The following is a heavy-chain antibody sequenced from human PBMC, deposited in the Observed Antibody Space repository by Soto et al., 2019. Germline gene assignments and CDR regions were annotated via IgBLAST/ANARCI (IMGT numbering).Heavy chain of an antibody. V-gene: IGHV1-69*12. D-gene: IGHD6-13*01. CDR3: AREVAAAGTVDYYYYGMDV. CDR2: IIPIFGTA. Sequence: QVQLVQSGAGVKKPGSSVKVSCKASGGTFSSYAISWVRQAPGQGLEWMGGIIPIFGTANYAQKFQGRVTITADESTSTAYMELSSLRSEDTAVYYCAREVAAAGTVDYYYYGMDVWGQGTTVTVSS. J-gene: IGHJ6*02. CDR1: GGTFSSYA.